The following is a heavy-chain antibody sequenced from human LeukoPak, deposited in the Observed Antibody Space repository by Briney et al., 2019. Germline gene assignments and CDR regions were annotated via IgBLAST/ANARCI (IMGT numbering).Heavy chain of an antibody. CDR3: GKGLVAVVRGDFDY. Sequence: GGSLTLSCAASGFTFSSYAMSWVRQAPGKGLEWVSAISGSGGSTYYADSVKSRFTISTDNSENTLYLQMDSVGAEAATVDYCGKGLVAVVRGDFDYWGQGTLVTVSS. J-gene: IGHJ4*02. CDR1: GFTFSSYA. D-gene: IGHD3-10*01. V-gene: IGHV3-23*01. CDR2: ISGSGGST.